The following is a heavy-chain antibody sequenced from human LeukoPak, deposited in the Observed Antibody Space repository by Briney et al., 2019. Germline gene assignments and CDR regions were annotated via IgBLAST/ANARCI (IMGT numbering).Heavy chain of an antibody. CDR1: GGSISSSSYY. J-gene: IGHJ4*02. V-gene: IGHV4-39*07. Sequence: SETLSLTCTVSGGSISSSSYYWAWIRQPPGKGLEWIGSIYYSGNTYYKSSLKGRVTIAVDTSKNQFSLKLSSVTAADTAVFYCARRTGTYYYDSSGYSPWRYYFDYWGQGTLVTVSS. CDR3: ARRTGTYYYDSSGYSPWRYYFDY. CDR2: IYYSGNT. D-gene: IGHD3-22*01.